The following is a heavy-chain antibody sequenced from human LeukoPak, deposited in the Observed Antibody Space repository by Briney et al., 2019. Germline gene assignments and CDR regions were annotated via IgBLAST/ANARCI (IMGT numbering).Heavy chain of an antibody. J-gene: IGHJ4*02. CDR3: AGGLRGYGGYDPVDY. D-gene: IGHD5-12*01. Sequence: GASVKVSCKASGYTFTSYGISWVRQAPGQGLEWMGWISAYNGNTNYAQKLQGRVTMTTDTSTSTAYMELRSLRSDDTAVYYCAGGLRGYGGYDPVDYWGQGTLVTVSS. V-gene: IGHV1-18*01. CDR1: GYTFTSYG. CDR2: ISAYNGNT.